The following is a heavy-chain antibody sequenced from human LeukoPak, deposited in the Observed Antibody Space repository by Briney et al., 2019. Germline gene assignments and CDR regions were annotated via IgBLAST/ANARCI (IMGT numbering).Heavy chain of an antibody. CDR1: GFTFSNYN. J-gene: IGHJ4*02. Sequence: GGSLRLSCAASGFTFSNYNMNWVRQASGKGLEWVSYISSSSSSILYADSVKGRFTISRDNAKNSLYLQMNSLRAEDTAVYYCARVHSSGWYIKDYWGQGTLVTVSS. V-gene: IGHV3-48*01. D-gene: IGHD6-19*01. CDR2: ISSSSSSI. CDR3: ARVHSSGWYIKDY.